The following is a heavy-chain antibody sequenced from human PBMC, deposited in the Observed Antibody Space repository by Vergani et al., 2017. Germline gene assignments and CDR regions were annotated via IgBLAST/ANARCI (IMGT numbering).Heavy chain of an antibody. J-gene: IGHJ4*02. D-gene: IGHD3-3*01. Sequence: QVQLVESGGGVVQPGRSLRLSCAASGFTFSSYAMHWVRQAPGKGLEWVAVISYDGSNKYHADSVKGRFTISRDNSKNKLYLQMNSLRAEDTAVYYCARDSASDFWSGCAPNPDYWGQGTLVTVSS. V-gene: IGHV3-30-3*01. CDR2: ISYDGSNK. CDR1: GFTFSSYA. CDR3: ARDSASDFWSGCAPNPDY.